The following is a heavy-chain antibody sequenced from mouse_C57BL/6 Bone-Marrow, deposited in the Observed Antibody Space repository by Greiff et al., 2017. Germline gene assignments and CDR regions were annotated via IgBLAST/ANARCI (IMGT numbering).Heavy chain of an antibody. D-gene: IGHD4-1*01. V-gene: IGHV5-4*01. Sequence: EVHLVESGGGLVKPGGSLKLSCAASGFTFSSYAMSWVRQTPEKRLEWVATISDGGSYTYYPDNVKGRFTISRDNAKNNLYLQMSHLKSEDTAMYYCARDGLGLGLEENYFDYWGQGTTLTVSS. J-gene: IGHJ2*01. CDR3: ARDGLGLGLEENYFDY. CDR1: GFTFSSYA. CDR2: ISDGGSYT.